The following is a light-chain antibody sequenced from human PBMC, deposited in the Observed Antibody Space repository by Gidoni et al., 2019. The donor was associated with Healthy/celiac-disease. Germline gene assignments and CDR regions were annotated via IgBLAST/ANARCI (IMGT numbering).Light chain of an antibody. CDR3: AAWDDSLSGYV. Sequence: QSVLTQPPSASGTPGPRVTISCSGSSSNIGSNYVSWYQQLPGTAPKLLIYRNNQRPSGVPDRFSGSKSGTSASLAISGPRSEDEADYYCAAWDDSLSGYVFGTGTKVTVL. CDR2: RNN. J-gene: IGLJ1*01. V-gene: IGLV1-47*01. CDR1: SSNIGSNY.